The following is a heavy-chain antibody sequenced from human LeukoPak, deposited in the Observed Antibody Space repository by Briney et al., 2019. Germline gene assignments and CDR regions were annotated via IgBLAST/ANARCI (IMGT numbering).Heavy chain of an antibody. Sequence: GGSLRLSCAASGFTVSSNYMSWVRQAPGKGLEWVSVIYSGGSTYYADSVKGRFTISRDNSKNTLYLQMNSLRAEDTAVYYCARDGGLWFGDWRDAFDIWGQGTMVTVSS. D-gene: IGHD3-10*01. CDR1: GFTVSSNY. CDR3: ARDGGLWFGDWRDAFDI. J-gene: IGHJ3*02. V-gene: IGHV3-66*01. CDR2: IYSGGST.